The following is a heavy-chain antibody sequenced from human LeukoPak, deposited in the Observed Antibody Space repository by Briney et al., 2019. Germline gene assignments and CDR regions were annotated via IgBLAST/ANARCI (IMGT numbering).Heavy chain of an antibody. CDR3: AKDRPNYYGSNGHYYKLNGDC. Sequence: QPGGSLRLXCAASGFTFSSYAVSWVRQAPGKGLESVSSITSSGAATYYADSVKGRFTISRDNSDNTLYLQMNSLRAEDTAVYYCAKDRPNYYGSNGHYYKLNGDCWGQGTLVTVSS. V-gene: IGHV3-23*01. D-gene: IGHD3-22*01. J-gene: IGHJ4*02. CDR1: GFTFSSYA. CDR2: ITSSGAAT.